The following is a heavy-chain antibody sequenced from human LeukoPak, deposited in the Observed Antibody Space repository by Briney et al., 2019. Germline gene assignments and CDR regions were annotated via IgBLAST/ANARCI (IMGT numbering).Heavy chain of an antibody. CDR2: IYYSGST. J-gene: IGHJ4*02. D-gene: IGHD3-22*01. V-gene: IGHV4-59*01. CDR3: ARARGNYYDSSGYYSSYYFVY. Sequence: SETLSLTCTVSGGSISSYYWSWIRQPPGKGLEWIGYIYYSGSTNYNPSLKSRVTISVDTSKNQFSLKLSSVTAADTAVYYCARARGNYYDSSGYYSSYYFVYWGQGTLVTVSS. CDR1: GGSISSYY.